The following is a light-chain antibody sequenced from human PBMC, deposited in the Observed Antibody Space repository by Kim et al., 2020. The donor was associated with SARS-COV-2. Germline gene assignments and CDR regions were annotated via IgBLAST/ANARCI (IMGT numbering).Light chain of an antibody. CDR2: GAS. Sequence: VCPEERATLSCRASQSVSNNLAWYQQKPGQAPRLLIYGASTRAAGIPARFSGSGSGTEFTLTISSLQSEDFAVYYCQQYNNWPPVTFGQGTKLEI. J-gene: IGKJ2*01. CDR3: QQYNNWPPVT. V-gene: IGKV3-15*01. CDR1: QSVSNN.